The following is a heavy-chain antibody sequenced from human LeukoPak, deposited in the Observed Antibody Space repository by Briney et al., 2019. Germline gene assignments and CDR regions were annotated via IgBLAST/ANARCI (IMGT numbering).Heavy chain of an antibody. CDR3: ARAHHYDSSGFDY. J-gene: IGHJ4*02. Sequence: GGSLRLSCAASGFTFSSYEMNWVRQAPGKGLEWVSYISSSGSTIYYADSVKGRFTISRDNAKNSLYLQMNSLRAEDTAVYYCARAHHYDSSGFDYWGQGTLVTVSS. CDR2: ISSSGSTI. CDR1: GFTFSSYE. D-gene: IGHD3-22*01. V-gene: IGHV3-48*03.